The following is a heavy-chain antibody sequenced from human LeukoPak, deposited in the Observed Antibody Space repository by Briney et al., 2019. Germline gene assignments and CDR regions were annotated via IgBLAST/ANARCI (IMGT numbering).Heavy chain of an antibody. D-gene: IGHD4-17*01. CDR3: STGRGDFLDY. CDR2: VKSKANGGTI. V-gene: IGHV3-15*01. CDR1: GFTFSNGW. J-gene: IGHJ4*02. Sequence: WGSLRLSCTASGFTFSNGWMNWVRQAPGKGLEWVGRVKSKANGGTIDYAAPVRGRVTISRDDSKNTVYLQMNSLKTEDTAVYYCSTGRGDFLDYCGQGTLVTVSS.